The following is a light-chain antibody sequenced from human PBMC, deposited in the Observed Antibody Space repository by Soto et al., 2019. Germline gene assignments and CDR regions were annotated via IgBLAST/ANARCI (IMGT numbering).Light chain of an antibody. CDR3: QQCSNWPRT. CDR1: QSVSNDF. V-gene: IGKV3D-20*02. CDR2: GAS. Sequence: DIVMTQSPATLSLSPGERATLSCRASQSVSNDFLAWYQQKPGQAPRLLIYGASTRATDVPDRFSGSGSGADFTLTISSLEPEDFAVYYCQQCSNWPRTFGGGTKVDIK. J-gene: IGKJ4*01.